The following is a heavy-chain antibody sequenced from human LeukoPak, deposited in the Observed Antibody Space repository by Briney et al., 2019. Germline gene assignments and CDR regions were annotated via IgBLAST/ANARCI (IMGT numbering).Heavy chain of an antibody. D-gene: IGHD3-22*01. Sequence: SETLSLTCTVSGGSISNYYWSWIRQPPGKELEWIGYIYHSGSTNYNPSLKSRVAISQDTSKNQFSLKLSSVTAADTAVYYCARNADDSSSYPYFDYWGQGTLVSVSS. CDR1: GGSISNYY. CDR3: ARNADDSSSYPYFDY. J-gene: IGHJ4*02. V-gene: IGHV4-59*01. CDR2: IYHSGST.